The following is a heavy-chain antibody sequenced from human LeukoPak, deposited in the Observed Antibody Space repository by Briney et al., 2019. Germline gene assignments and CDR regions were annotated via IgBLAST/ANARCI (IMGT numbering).Heavy chain of an antibody. V-gene: IGHV3-23*01. D-gene: IGHD3-10*01. CDR3: ARDIRGSGNYGWFDP. CDR1: GFTFSAYA. CDR2: ISDSGGTT. J-gene: IGHJ5*02. Sequence: GGSLRLSCEASGFTFSAYAMTWVRQAPGKGLEWVAAISDSGGTTYYVDSVRGRFTISRDNSKNTLYLQMNSLRAEDTAIYSCARDIRGSGNYGWFDPWGQGTLVTVSS.